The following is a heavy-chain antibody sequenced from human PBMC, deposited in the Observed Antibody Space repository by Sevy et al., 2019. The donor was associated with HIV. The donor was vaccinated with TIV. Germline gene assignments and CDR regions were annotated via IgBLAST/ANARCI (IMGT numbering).Heavy chain of an antibody. V-gene: IGHV1-3*01. CDR2: INAGNGNT. D-gene: IGHD1-1*01. CDR1: GYTFIFYA. Sequence: ASVKVSCKASGYTFIFYAVHWVRQAPGQRLEWMGWINAGNGNTKYSQNLQGRLTITRDTSASTTYMELTSLRSEDTAVYYRARDVEGALKYFDSWGQGTLVTVSS. J-gene: IGHJ4*02. CDR3: ARDVEGALKYFDS.